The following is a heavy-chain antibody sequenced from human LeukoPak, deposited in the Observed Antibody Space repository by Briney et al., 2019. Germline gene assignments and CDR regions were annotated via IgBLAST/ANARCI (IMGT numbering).Heavy chain of an antibody. V-gene: IGHV3-21*01. CDR1: EFTFSSYS. D-gene: IGHD3-10*01. Sequence: PGGSLRLSCAASEFTFSSYSMNWVRQAPGKGLEWVSSISSSSSYIYYADSVKGRFTISRDNAKNSLYLQMHSLRAEDTAVYYWASGVVRGVIDYWGQGTLVTVSS. J-gene: IGHJ4*02. CDR2: ISSSSSYI. CDR3: ASGVVRGVIDY.